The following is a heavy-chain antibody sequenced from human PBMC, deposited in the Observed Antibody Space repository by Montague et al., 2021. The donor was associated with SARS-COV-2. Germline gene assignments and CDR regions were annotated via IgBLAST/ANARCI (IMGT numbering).Heavy chain of an antibody. Sequence: SETLSLTCAVYGGSSTNYFWTWTRQTPAKGLEWIGEITHTGNRDFNPSLKSRVILSVDKSKSQFSLKLTSVTAADTGVYYCARGTGQQLVFSYVYYGMDIWGQGTTVSVSS. CDR1: GGSSTNYF. J-gene: IGHJ6*02. CDR2: ITHTGNR. CDR3: ARGTGQQLVFSYVYYGMDI. V-gene: IGHV4-34*01. D-gene: IGHD5-24*01.